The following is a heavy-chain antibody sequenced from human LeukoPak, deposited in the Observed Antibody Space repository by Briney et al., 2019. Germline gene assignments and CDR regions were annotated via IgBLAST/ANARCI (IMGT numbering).Heavy chain of an antibody. CDR1: GFTFSSCA. D-gene: IGHD1-26*01. J-gene: IGHJ4*02. V-gene: IGHV3-30-3*01. Sequence: GGSLRLSCAASGFTFSSCAMSWVRQAPGKGLEWVAVISYDGSNKYYADSVKGRFTISRDNSKNTLYLQMNSLRAEDTAVYYCARGSVGATNYFDYWGQGTLVTVSS. CDR3: ARGSVGATNYFDY. CDR2: ISYDGSNK.